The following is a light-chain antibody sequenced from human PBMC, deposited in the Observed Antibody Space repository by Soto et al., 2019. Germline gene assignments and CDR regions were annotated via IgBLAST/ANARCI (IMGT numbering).Light chain of an antibody. CDR2: DGF. Sequence: EVVLTQSPATLSLSPGERATLSCRASQSVGSHLTWYQQKPGQAPRLLIYDGFNRATGIPARFSGSGSGTDFTLTISSLEPEDFAVYFCQQRTNWRATFGQGTRLEIK. J-gene: IGKJ5*01. CDR3: QQRTNWRAT. V-gene: IGKV3-11*01. CDR1: QSVGSH.